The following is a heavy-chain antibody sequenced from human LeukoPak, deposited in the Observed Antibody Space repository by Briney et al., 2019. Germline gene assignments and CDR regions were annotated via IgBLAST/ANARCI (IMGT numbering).Heavy chain of an antibody. CDR3: ARERRSVTTGWDAFDI. J-gene: IGHJ3*02. V-gene: IGHV4-59*01. CDR2: IYYSGST. D-gene: IGHD4-17*01. Sequence: PSETLALTFTSSGGAMRGYCGSLSRQPPGKRQEWIGYIYYSGSTNYNPSLKSRVTISVDTSKNQFSLKLSSVTAADTAVYYCARERRSVTTGWDAFDIWGQGTMVTVSS. CDR1: GGAMRGYC.